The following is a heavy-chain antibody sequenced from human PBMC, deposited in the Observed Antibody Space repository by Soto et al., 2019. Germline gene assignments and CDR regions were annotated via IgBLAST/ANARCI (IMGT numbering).Heavy chain of an antibody. CDR3: ASLNKLARTRYSSSPRHGMDV. J-gene: IGHJ6*02. D-gene: IGHD6-6*01. V-gene: IGHV4-59*12. CDR1: GGSIRSYC. Sequence: SETLSLTCTVSGGSIRSYCWTWIRQPPGEGLEWIGCICNSGTTNYNPSLKSRVTISVDTSKNQFSLKLSSVTAADTAVYYCASLNKLARTRYSSSPRHGMDVWGQGTTVTVSS. CDR2: ICNSGTT.